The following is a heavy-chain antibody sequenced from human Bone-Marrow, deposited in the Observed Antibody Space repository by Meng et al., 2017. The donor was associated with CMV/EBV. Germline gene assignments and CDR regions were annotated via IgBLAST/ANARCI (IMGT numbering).Heavy chain of an antibody. CDR2: IYSGGSST. CDR3: ARDPPKYSSLTGDYYYYGMDV. CDR1: GFTFSSYA. D-gene: IGHD6-6*01. J-gene: IGHJ6*02. V-gene: IGHV3-23*03. Sequence: GGSLRLSCAASGFTFSSYAMSWVRQAPGKGLEWVSVIYSGGSSTYYADSVKGRFTISRDNSKNTLYLQMNSLRAEDAAVYYCARDPPKYSSLTGDYYYYGMDVWGQGTTVTVSS.